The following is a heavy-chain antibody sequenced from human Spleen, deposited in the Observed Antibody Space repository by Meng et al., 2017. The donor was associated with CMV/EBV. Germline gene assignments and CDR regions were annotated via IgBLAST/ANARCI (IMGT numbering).Heavy chain of an antibody. J-gene: IGHJ4*02. D-gene: IGHD3-3*01. CDR2: ISASGGST. V-gene: IGHV3-23*01. Sequence: GESLKISCAASGFTLSDYYMSWVRQAPGKGLEWVSAISASGGSTYYADSVKARFTISRDNSKNTLYMQMNSLRAEDTAVYYCAKDRDFWSAYVSDYWGQGTLVTVSS. CDR1: GFTLSDYY. CDR3: AKDRDFWSAYVSDY.